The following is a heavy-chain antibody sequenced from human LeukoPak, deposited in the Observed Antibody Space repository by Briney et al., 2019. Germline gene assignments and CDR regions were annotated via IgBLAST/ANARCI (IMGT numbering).Heavy chain of an antibody. D-gene: IGHD4-23*01. CDR3: VVTTRSYPFDY. V-gene: IGHV3-7*01. CDR2: INQDGSVK. J-gene: IGHJ4*02. CDR1: GFTFSSNW. Sequence: GGSLRLSCAASGFTFSSNWMCWVCQDPGKGLEWVANINQDGSVKNYVDSVKGRFTISRDNAKNSLYLQMNSLRAEDTAVYYCVVTTRSYPFDYWGQGTLVTVSS.